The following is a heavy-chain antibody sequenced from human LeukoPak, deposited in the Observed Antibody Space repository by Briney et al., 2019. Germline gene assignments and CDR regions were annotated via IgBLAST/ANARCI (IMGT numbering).Heavy chain of an antibody. D-gene: IGHD3-22*01. CDR1: GFIFNNYG. J-gene: IGHJ4*02. CDR3: AKGSSGYFFDL. CDR2: ISNDGGGT. Sequence: GGSLRLSCTASGFIFNNYGLIWVRQAPGKGLEWVSAISNDGGGTNYADSVKGRFTISRDNSKNTLCLQMNSLRAEDTALYYCAKGSSGYFFDLWGQGTLVTVSS. V-gene: IGHV3-23*01.